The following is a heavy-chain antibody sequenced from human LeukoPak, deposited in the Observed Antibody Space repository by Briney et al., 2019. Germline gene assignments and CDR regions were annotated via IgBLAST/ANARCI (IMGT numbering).Heavy chain of an antibody. Sequence: GGSLRLSCAASGFTFSSYSMNWVRQAPGKGLEWVSSISSSSSYIYYADSVKGRFTISRDNAKNSLYLQMNSLRAEDTAVYHCARDRDVLRFLEWSEAFDIWGQGQWSPSLQ. J-gene: IGHJ3*02. V-gene: IGHV3-21*01. CDR2: ISSSSSYI. CDR3: ARDRDVLRFLEWSEAFDI. D-gene: IGHD3-3*01. CDR1: GFTFSSYS.